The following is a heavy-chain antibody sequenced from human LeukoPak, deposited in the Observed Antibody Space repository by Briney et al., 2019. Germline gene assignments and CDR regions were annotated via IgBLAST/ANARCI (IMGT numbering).Heavy chain of an antibody. CDR3: AKGTCSSKSCYDFDY. CDR1: GFTFNNYA. D-gene: IGHD2-2*01. Sequence: GGSLRLSCAASGFTFNNYAMTWVRQAPGKGLEWVSTFTGSGGSTYYADSVKGRFTISRDNFENTLYLQMNSLRADDTAVYYCAKGTCSSKSCYDFDYWGQGTLVTVSS. J-gene: IGHJ4*02. V-gene: IGHV3-23*01. CDR2: FTGSGGST.